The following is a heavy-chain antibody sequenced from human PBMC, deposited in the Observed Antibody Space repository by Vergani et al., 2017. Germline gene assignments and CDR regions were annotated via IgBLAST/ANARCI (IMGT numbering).Heavy chain of an antibody. CDR2: INAGNGNT. CDR1: GYTFTSYA. J-gene: IGHJ4*02. V-gene: IGHV1-3*01. Sequence: QVQLVQSGAEVKKPGASVKVSCKASGYTFTSYAMHWVRQAPGQRLEWMGWINAGNGNTKYSQKFQGRVTITRDTSASTAYMELSSLRSEDTAVYYCARGIPIRKGGIVVVTSTYYFDYWGQGTLVTVSS. D-gene: IGHD3-22*01. CDR3: ARGIPIRKGGIVVVTSTYYFDY.